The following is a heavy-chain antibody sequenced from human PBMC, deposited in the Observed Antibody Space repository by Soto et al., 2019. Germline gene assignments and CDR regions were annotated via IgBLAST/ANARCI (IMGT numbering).Heavy chain of an antibody. D-gene: IGHD3-3*01. J-gene: IGHJ4*02. Sequence: QVQLVQSGTEVKKPGASVKVSCKASGYTFSNFGLSWVRQAPGQGLAWMGWISPRNGQTIYAQNFHGRVTMTTDTSTATAHMKLRSLISDDTAVYYCARVIMIFGVANLGSYFDYWGQGTRVTVSA. V-gene: IGHV1-18*01. CDR3: ARVIMIFGVANLGSYFDY. CDR2: ISPRNGQT. CDR1: GYTFSNFG.